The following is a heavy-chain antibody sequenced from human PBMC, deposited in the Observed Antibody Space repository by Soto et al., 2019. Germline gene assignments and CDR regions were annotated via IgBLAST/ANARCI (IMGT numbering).Heavy chain of an antibody. CDR3: ARVSMSTVSWGFDP. V-gene: IGHV4-59*01. J-gene: IGHJ5*02. CDR2: IYNSGTT. Sequence: NPSETLSLTCAVSGDSITSNHWNWIRQPPGRGLEWIGYIYNSGTTKYNPSLKSRVIISVDTSKNQLSPKLSSVTAADTAVYYCARVSMSTVSWGFDPWGQGTLVTVSS. CDR1: GDSITSNH. D-gene: IGHD4-4*01.